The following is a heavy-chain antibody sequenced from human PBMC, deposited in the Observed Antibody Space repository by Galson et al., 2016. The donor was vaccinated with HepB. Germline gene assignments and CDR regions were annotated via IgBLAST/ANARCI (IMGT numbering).Heavy chain of an antibody. CDR3: ATDVPFTGGGAIAY. V-gene: IGHV3-15*01. J-gene: IGHJ4*02. CDR1: GLTFSNVW. Sequence: SLRLSCAASGLTFSNVWMTWVRAAPGKGLEWVGQIRSKVHGETTDYATPVKGRFTISRDDSTNTLYLQMNSLKTEDTAVYYCATDVPFTGGGAIAYWGQGTLVTVSS. D-gene: IGHD3-16*01. CDR2: IRSKVHGETT.